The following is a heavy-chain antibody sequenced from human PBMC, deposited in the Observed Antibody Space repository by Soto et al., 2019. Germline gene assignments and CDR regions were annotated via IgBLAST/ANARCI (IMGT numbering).Heavy chain of an antibody. D-gene: IGHD5-18*01. CDR1: GGSISSGNYY. Sequence: SGTLSLTCTVSGGSISSGNYYWSWIRQPPGKGLEWIGFISYSGSTYYSLSLKSRVTISVDTSKNQFSLNLSFVTAADTAVYYCATMGTPATGLYYFNYWGQGTLVTVSS. CDR3: ATMGTPATGLYYFNY. V-gene: IGHV4-30-4*01. J-gene: IGHJ4*02. CDR2: ISYSGST.